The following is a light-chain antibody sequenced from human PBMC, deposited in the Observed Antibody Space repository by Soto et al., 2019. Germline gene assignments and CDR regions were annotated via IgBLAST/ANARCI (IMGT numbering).Light chain of an antibody. CDR2: DDS. CDR3: QQRSRWPPA. J-gene: IGKJ1*01. CDR1: QNVRDS. Sequence: EIVLTQSPATLSLSPGERATLSCRASQNVRDSVAWYQQKPGQPPRLLIFDDSRRATGIPARFSGSGSGTDSTLTISSLEPEDFAVYYCQQRSRWPPAFGPGTKVEVK. V-gene: IGKV3-11*01.